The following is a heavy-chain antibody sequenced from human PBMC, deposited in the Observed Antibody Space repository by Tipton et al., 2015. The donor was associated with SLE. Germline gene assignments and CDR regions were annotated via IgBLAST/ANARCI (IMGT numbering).Heavy chain of an antibody. D-gene: IGHD3-3*02. CDR1: GGSINSDSYY. CDR3: ARGPPFMEWERNWFDP. J-gene: IGHJ5*02. CDR2: VYTSGST. V-gene: IGHV4-61*02. Sequence: TLSLTCTVSGGSINSDSYYWSWIRQPAGKGLEWIGRVYTSGSTNYKPSLKSRVTISVDTSKNQFSLKLSSVTAADTAVYYCARGPPFMEWERNWFDPWGQGTQVTVSS.